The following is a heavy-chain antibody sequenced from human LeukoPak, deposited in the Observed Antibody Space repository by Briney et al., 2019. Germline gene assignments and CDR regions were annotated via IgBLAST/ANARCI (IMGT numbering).Heavy chain of an antibody. CDR2: IYYSGST. J-gene: IGHJ4*02. CDR1: GGSISSYY. Sequence: KSSETLSLTCTVSGGSISSYYWSWIRQPPGKGLEWIGYIYYSGSTNYNPSLKSRVTISVDTSKNQFSLKLSSVTAADTAVYYCARDLSRIHLWSNPYFDYWGQGTLVTVSS. D-gene: IGHD5-18*01. V-gene: IGHV4-59*01. CDR3: ARDLSRIHLWSNPYFDY.